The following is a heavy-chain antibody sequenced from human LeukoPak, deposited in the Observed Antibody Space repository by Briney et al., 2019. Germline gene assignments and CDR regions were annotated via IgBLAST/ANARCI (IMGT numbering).Heavy chain of an antibody. CDR3: ARAVVNPLLDYFDY. CDR2: IYYSGST. Sequence: PSETLSLTCTVSGGSISSYHWSWIRQPPGRGLEWIGYIYYSGSTNYNPSLKSRVTMSVDTSKNQFSLKLSSVTAADTAVYYCARAVVNPLLDYFDYWGQGTLVTVSS. J-gene: IGHJ4*02. D-gene: IGHD4-23*01. V-gene: IGHV4-59*12. CDR1: GGSISSYH.